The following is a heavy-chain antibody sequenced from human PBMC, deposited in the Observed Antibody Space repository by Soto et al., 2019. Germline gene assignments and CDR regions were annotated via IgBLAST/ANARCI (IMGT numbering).Heavy chain of an antibody. D-gene: IGHD6-19*01. Sequence: EVQLVESGGGLVQPGGSLRLSCAASGFTLSSYDMHWVRQPTGKGLEWVSTIGTAGDTYYPGSVKGRFTISRESAKNSLYLRMNSLRAEDTAVYYCIRAVAGYWHFSLWGRGTLVTVSS. V-gene: IGHV3-13*01. CDR2: IGTAGDT. CDR1: GFTLSSYD. J-gene: IGHJ2*01. CDR3: IRAVAGYWHFSL.